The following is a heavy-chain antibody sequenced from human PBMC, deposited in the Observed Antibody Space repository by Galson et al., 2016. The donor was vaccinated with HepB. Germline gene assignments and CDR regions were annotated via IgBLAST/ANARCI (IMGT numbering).Heavy chain of an antibody. V-gene: IGHV3-30*04. D-gene: IGHD4-23*01. CDR3: ARGDYGGYGLDV. Sequence: SLRLSCAASGFTFDDYAMHWVRQAPGKGLEWVAVMSHDGSNKYYADSVKGRFTISRDNSKKTLNLQMNSLRPEDTAFYHCARGDYGGYGLDVWGQGTTVTVSS. J-gene: IGHJ6*02. CDR2: MSHDGSNK. CDR1: GFTFDDYA.